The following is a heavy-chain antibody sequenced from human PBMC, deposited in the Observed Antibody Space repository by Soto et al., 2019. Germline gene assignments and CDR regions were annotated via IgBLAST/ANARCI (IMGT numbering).Heavy chain of an antibody. Sequence: QVQLVQSGAEVKKPGSSVKVSCKASGDTFNKYAFNWVRQAPGQGLEWMGGIIPIFGTPNYAQRVQGRVTITADEYTSTAYMELSSLRSEDTAVYYCARGIDYGGVNRIDYWGQGTLVTVSS. J-gene: IGHJ4*02. CDR2: IIPIFGTP. CDR1: GDTFNKYA. V-gene: IGHV1-69*01. CDR3: ARGIDYGGVNRIDY. D-gene: IGHD4-17*01.